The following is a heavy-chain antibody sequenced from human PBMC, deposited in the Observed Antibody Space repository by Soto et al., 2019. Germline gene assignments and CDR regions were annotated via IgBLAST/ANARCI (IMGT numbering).Heavy chain of an antibody. J-gene: IGHJ3*02. CDR2: IKQDGSEK. CDR1: GFTFSSYW. Sequence: GGSLRLSCAASGFTFSSYWMSWVRQAPGKGLEWVANIKQDGSEKYYVDSVKGRFTISRDNAKNSLYLQMNSLRAEDTAVYYCARDYGWWELLPSDAFDIWGQGTMVTVSS. V-gene: IGHV3-7*05. D-gene: IGHD1-26*01. CDR3: ARDYGWWELLPSDAFDI.